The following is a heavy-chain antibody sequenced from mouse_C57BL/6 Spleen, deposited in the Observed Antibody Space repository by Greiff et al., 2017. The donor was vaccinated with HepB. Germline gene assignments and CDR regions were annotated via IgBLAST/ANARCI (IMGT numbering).Heavy chain of an antibody. J-gene: IGHJ2*01. CDR3: ARSLFITSVVAPDY. CDR1: GYTFTSYT. V-gene: IGHV1-4*01. Sequence: VQLQQSGAELARPGASVKMSCKASGYTFTSYTMHWVKQRPGQGLEWIGYINPSSGYTKYNQKFKDKATLTADKSSSTAYMQLSSLTTEDSAVYYWARSLFITSVVAPDYWGQGTTLTVSS. CDR2: INPSSGYT. D-gene: IGHD1-1*01.